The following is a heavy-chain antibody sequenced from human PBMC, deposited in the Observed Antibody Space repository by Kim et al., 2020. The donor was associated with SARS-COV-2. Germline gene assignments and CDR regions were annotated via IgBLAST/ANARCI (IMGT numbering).Heavy chain of an antibody. D-gene: IGHD6-19*01. J-gene: IGHJ4*02. Sequence: YSPSFQGHVTISADKSISTAYLQWSSLKASDTAMYYCARRGRLVRGHFDYWGQGTLVTVSS. CDR3: ARRGRLVRGHFDY. V-gene: IGHV5-10-1*01.